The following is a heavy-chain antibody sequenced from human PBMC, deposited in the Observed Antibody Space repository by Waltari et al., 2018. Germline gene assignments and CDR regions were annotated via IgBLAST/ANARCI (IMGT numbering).Heavy chain of an antibody. CDR3: VRGQGWLPDY. CDR2: IKQDGSEK. V-gene: IGHV3-7*01. D-gene: IGHD5-12*01. CDR1: GLTLSNYW. J-gene: IGHJ4*02. Sequence: EVQVVESGGGLVQPGGSLRLSCAASGLTLSNYWMNWVRQAPGKGPEWVANIKQDGSEKYYVDSVKGRFTISRDNAKNSLFLQMNSLRVEDTAVYYCVRGQGWLPDYWGQGTLVTVSS.